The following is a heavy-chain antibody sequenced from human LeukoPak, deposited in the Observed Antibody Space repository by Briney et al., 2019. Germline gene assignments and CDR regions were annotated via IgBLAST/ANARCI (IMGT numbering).Heavy chain of an antibody. J-gene: IGHJ1*01. CDR3: AKESFSSGWLPEYFQH. CDR1: GFTFSSYA. Sequence: PGGSLRLSCAASGFTFSSYAMHWVRQAPGKGLEYVSAISSNGGSTYYANSVKGRFTISRDNSKNTLYLQMGSLRAEDMAVYYCAKESFSSGWLPEYFQHWGQGTLVTVSS. V-gene: IGHV3-64*01. CDR2: ISSNGGST. D-gene: IGHD6-19*01.